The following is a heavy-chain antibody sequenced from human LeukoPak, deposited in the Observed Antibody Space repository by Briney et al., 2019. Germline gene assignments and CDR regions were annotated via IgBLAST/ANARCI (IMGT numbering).Heavy chain of an antibody. CDR2: IYHSGST. CDR3: ARVEVGALPPEAGYFDY. J-gene: IGHJ4*02. CDR1: GASISSGGYS. V-gene: IGHV4-30-2*01. D-gene: IGHD1-26*01. Sequence: TSSQTLSLTCAVSGASISSGGYSWSWIRQPPGKGLEWIGSIYHSGSTYYNPSLKSRVTISVDTSKNQFSLKLSSVTAADTAVYYCARVEVGALPPEAGYFDYWGQGTLVTVSS.